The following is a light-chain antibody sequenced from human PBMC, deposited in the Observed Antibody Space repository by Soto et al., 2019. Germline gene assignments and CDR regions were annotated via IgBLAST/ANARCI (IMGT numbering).Light chain of an antibody. V-gene: IGKV1-12*01. CDR3: QQANSFPLT. J-gene: IGKJ4*01. Sequence: IQMTQSPSSVAASVGDRVTITCRASQDISSWLAWFRQKPGKAPKLLIYGASTLPSGVPSRFSGIGSGTDFTLTISSLQPEDFATYYCQQANSFPLTFGGGTKVDIK. CDR1: QDISSW. CDR2: GAS.